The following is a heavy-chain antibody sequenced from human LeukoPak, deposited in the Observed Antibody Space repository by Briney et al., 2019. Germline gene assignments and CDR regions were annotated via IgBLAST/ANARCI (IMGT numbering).Heavy chain of an antibody. CDR3: ARVGGSWYAFDI. CDR2: IYYSGST. V-gene: IGHV4-31*03. D-gene: IGHD6-13*01. J-gene: IGHJ3*02. Sequence: SETLSLTCTVSGGPISSGGYYWSWIRQHPGKGLEWIGYIYYSGSTYYNPSLKSRVTISVDTSKNQFSLKLSSVTAADTAVYYCARVGGSWYAFDIWGQGTMVTVSS. CDR1: GGPISSGGYY.